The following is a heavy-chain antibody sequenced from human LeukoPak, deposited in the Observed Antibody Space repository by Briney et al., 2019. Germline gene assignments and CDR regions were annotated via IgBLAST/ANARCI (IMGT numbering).Heavy chain of an antibody. D-gene: IGHD4-23*01. Sequence: PSETPSLTCTVSGESMSGFYWNWIRQPPGKGLEWIGYMHYTGSTNYNPSLKSRVTISVDTSKNQFSLKLSSVTAADTAVYYCARPHRPYYGGNSFAFDIWGQGTMVTVSS. CDR3: ARPHRPYYGGNSFAFDI. V-gene: IGHV4-59*08. J-gene: IGHJ3*02. CDR1: GESMSGFY. CDR2: MHYTGST.